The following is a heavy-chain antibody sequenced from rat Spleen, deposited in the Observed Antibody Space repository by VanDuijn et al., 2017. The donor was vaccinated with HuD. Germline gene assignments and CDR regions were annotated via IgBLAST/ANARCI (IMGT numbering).Heavy chain of an antibody. D-gene: IGHD1-11*01. V-gene: IGHV5S10*01. CDR2: IIYDGSRT. Sequence: EVQLVGSDGGLVQPGRSLKLSCAASGFTFSDYNMAWVRQAPKKGLEWVATIIYDGSRTYYRDSVKGRFTISRDNAKSTLYLQMDSLRSEDTATYYCATLDGGYWGQGVMVTVSS. J-gene: IGHJ2*01. CDR3: ATLDGGY. CDR1: GFTFSDYN.